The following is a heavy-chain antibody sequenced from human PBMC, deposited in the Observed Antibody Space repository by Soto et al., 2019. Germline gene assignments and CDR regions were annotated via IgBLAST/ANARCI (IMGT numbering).Heavy chain of an antibody. V-gene: IGHV4-4*02. Sequence: QLRESGPGLVKPSGTMSLTCFVSGASISSTYWWSWVRQTPGKRVEWIGQIYHTGTTSYNPSLKNRVTISLDKSKHQSSLRLTSMTAADTAVYYCATLPPRIVVVMTDLPTWGQGTLVTVSS. CDR3: ATLPPRIVVVMTDLPT. CDR1: GASISSTYW. J-gene: IGHJ5*02. D-gene: IGHD2-15*01. CDR2: IYHTGTT.